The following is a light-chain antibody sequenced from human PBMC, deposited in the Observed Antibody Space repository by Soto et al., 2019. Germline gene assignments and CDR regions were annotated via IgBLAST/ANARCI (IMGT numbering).Light chain of an antibody. V-gene: IGKV3-15*01. CDR1: QSVGTN. CDR3: QQYNNWPPTT. CDR2: LAS. Sequence: EIVMTQSPATLSVSPGERATLSCRASQSVGTNLAWYQQNPGQAPRLLIYLASTRAPGITARFSGSGSGTEFTLTISSLQSEDFAVYYCQQYNNWPPTTFGQGTRLEIK. J-gene: IGKJ5*01.